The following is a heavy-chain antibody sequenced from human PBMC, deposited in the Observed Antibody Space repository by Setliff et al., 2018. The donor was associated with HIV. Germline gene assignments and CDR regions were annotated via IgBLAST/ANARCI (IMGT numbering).Heavy chain of an antibody. CDR1: GGSIGSSSYY. Sequence: SETLSLTCTVSGGSIGSSSYYWGWIRQPPGKGLEWIGTIYYSGRTDYSPSLKSRVTISVDTSKNQFSLKVTSVTAADTAVYYCARDISVLRGRDYWGQGTLVTVSS. D-gene: IGHD3-10*01. CDR2: IYYSGRT. CDR3: ARDISVLRGRDY. V-gene: IGHV4-39*07. J-gene: IGHJ4*02.